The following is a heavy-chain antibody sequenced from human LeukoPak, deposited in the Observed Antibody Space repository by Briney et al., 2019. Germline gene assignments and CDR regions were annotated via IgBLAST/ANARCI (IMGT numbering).Heavy chain of an antibody. J-gene: IGHJ4*02. V-gene: IGHV3-23*01. CDR1: GFTFSSYA. CDR3: AKDLQRTYYYDSSGYSLDY. Sequence: GGSLRLSCAASGFTFSSYAMSWVRQAPGKGLEWVSAISGSGGSTYYADSVKGRFTISRDNSKNTLYLQMNSLRAEDTAVYYCAKDLQRTYYYDSSGYSLDYWGQGTLVTVSS. CDR2: ISGSGGST. D-gene: IGHD3-22*01.